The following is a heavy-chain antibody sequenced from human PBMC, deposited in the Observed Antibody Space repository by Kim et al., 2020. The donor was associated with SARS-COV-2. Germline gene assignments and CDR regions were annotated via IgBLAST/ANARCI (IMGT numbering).Heavy chain of an antibody. CDR2: ISSSGSTI. CDR3: ARVWFGETRENDY. V-gene: IGHV3-11*04. D-gene: IGHD3-10*01. CDR1: GFTFSDYY. Sequence: GGSLRLSCPASGFTFSDYYMSWIRQAPGKALEWVSYISSSGSTIYYADSVKGRFTISRDNAKNSLYLQMNSLRAEDTAVYYCARVWFGETRENDYWGQGTLVTVSS. J-gene: IGHJ4*02.